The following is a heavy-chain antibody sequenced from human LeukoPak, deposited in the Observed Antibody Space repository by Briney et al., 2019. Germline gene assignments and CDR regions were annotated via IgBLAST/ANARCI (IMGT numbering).Heavy chain of an antibody. CDR2: IFYSGST. Sequence: PSETLSLTCTVSGGSISSSNCYWGWIRQPPGKGLEWIGSIFYSGSTYYNPSLKSRVTISVDTSKTQFSLKLSSVTAADTAVYYCARDRRPFDYWGLGTLVTVSS. CDR1: GGSISSSNCY. V-gene: IGHV4-39*07. CDR3: ARDRRPFDY. J-gene: IGHJ4*02.